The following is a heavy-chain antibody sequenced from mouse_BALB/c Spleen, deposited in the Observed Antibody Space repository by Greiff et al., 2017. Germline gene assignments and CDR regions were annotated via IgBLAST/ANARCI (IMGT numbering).Heavy chain of an antibody. V-gene: IGHV2-2*02. CDR2: IWSGGST. J-gene: IGHJ4*01. Sequence: QVQLKQSGPGLVQPSQSLSITCTVSGFSLTSYGVHWVRQSPGKGLEWLGVIWSGGSTDYNAAFISRLSISKDNSKSQVFFKMNSLQANDTAIYYCARNPFITTVVDYAMDYWGQGTSVTVSS. D-gene: IGHD1-1*01. CDR1: GFSLTSYG. CDR3: ARNPFITTVVDYAMDY.